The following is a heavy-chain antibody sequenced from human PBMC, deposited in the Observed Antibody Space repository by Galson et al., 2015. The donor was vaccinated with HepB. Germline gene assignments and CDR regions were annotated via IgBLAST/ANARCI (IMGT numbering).Heavy chain of an antibody. D-gene: IGHD5-18*01. CDR3: AGSDTAMVNVRDGRAFDI. Sequence: SVKVTCKASGYTFTSYGISWVRQAPGQGLEWMGWISAYNGNTNYAQELQGRVTMTTDTSTSTAYMELRSLRSDDTAVYYCAGSDTAMVNVRDGRAFDIWGQGTMVTVSS. V-gene: IGHV1-18*04. CDR2: ISAYNGNT. CDR1: GYTFTSYG. J-gene: IGHJ3*02.